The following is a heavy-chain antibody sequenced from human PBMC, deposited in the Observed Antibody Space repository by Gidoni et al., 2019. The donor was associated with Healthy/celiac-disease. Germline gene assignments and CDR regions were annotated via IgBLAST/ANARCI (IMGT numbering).Heavy chain of an antibody. CDR1: GFTFSSYS. CDR3: ARDPYELGLFDY. D-gene: IGHD1-7*01. V-gene: IGHV3-21*01. CDR2: ISSSSSYI. Sequence: EVQLVESGGGLVKPGGSLRLSCAASGFTFSSYSMNWVRQAPGKGLEWVSSISSSSSYIYYADSVKGRFTISRDNAKNSLYLQMNSLRAEDTAVYYCARDPYELGLFDYWGQGTLVTVSS. J-gene: IGHJ4*02.